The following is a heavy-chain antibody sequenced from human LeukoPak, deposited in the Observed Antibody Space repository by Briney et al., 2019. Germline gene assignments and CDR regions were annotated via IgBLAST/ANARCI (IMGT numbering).Heavy chain of an antibody. CDR1: GVSIGNTANF. D-gene: IGHD2-21*02. V-gene: IGHV4-39*01. CDR3: ARHVLGAGDWSWFDP. Sequence: SETLSLTCTVSGVSIGNTANFWGWIRQPPGKELEWIGSIHYSERTYYKSSLKSRLTMSVDMSKNQFSLKLSSVTAADTAVYYCARHVLGAGDWSWFDPWGQGTLVTVSS. J-gene: IGHJ5*02. CDR2: IHYSERT.